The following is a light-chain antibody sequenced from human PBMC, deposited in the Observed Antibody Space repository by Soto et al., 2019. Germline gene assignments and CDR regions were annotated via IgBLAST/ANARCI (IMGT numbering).Light chain of an antibody. J-gene: IGKJ1*01. CDR3: QLHTTYPRP. CDR1: QSISHW. V-gene: IGKV1-5*01. Sequence: DIQMTQAPSTLSASIGDRVIITCRASQSISHWLAWYQQKPGKAPKLLISDASILESGVPSRFSGSTSGTEFTLTISSLQPDDFATYYCQLHTTYPRPFGQGTKVEVK. CDR2: DAS.